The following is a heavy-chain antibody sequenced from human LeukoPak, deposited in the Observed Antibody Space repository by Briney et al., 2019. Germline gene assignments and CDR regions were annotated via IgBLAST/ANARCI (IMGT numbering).Heavy chain of an antibody. J-gene: IGHJ4*02. CDR3: ARDSLWFGESD. D-gene: IGHD3-10*01. V-gene: IGHV3-21*01. Sequence: GGSLRLSCAASGFTVSSNYMNWVRQAPGKGLEWVSSISSSSSYIYYADSVKGRFTISRDNAKNSLYLQMNSLRAEDTAVYYCARDSLWFGESDWGQGTLVTVSS. CDR1: GFTVSSNY. CDR2: ISSSSSYI.